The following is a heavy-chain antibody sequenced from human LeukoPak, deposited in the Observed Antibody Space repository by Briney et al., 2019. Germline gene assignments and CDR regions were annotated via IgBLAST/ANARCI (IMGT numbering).Heavy chain of an antibody. CDR1: GFTFSSYA. D-gene: IGHD6-19*01. CDR3: AKGEQWLVRGVFDS. V-gene: IGHV3-23*01. Sequence: PGGSLILSCAASGFTFSSYAMSWVRQAPGKGLEWVSTISGSGGSTYYADSVKGRFTISRDNSKNTVYLQMNSLRAEDTAVYYCAKGEQWLVRGVFDSWGQGTLVTVSS. J-gene: IGHJ4*02. CDR2: ISGSGGST.